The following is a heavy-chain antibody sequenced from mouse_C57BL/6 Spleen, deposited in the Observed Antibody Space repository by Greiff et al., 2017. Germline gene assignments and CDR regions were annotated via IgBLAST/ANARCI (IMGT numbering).Heavy chain of an antibody. D-gene: IGHD3-1*01. Sequence: QVQLQQPGAELVRPGSSVKLSCKASGYTFTSYWMHWVKQRPIQGLEWIGNIDPSDSETHYNQKFKDKATLTVDKSSSTAYMQLSSLTSEDSAVYYWARPGRGYYAMDYWGQGTSVTVSS. CDR3: ARPGRGYYAMDY. V-gene: IGHV1-52*01. CDR1: GYTFTSYW. J-gene: IGHJ4*01. CDR2: IDPSDSET.